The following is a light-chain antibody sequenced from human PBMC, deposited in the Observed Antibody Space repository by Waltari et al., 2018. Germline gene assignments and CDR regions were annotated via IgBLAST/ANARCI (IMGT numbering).Light chain of an antibody. J-gene: IGLJ1*01. CDR2: RDD. CDR1: NSNIGRNS. Sequence: QSVLTQPPSASGTPGQTVTISCSGTNSNIGRNSVFWYQQLPGTAPKLLIYRDDLRPSRGLDHFCVSHSGTSASLAIRWLRPEDEADCYCAAWDDSLSVSYVFGSGTKVTV. CDR3: AAWDDSLSVSYV. V-gene: IGLV1-47*01.